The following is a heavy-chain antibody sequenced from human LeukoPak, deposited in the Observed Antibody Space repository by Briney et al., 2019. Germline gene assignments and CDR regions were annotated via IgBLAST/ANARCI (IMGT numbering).Heavy chain of an antibody. CDR1: GVSVTNYF. D-gene: IGHD3-22*01. Sequence: SETLSLTCTVSGVSVTNYFWSWLRQPPGKGLEWVAYLYYTGDAKYHPSLNSRLSVSVDTSKNQFSLRLSSVTAADTATYYSARFYDSPISAFDMGGQGTMVTVSS. V-gene: IGHV4-59*02. CDR2: LYYTGDA. J-gene: IGHJ3*02. CDR3: ARFYDSPISAFDM.